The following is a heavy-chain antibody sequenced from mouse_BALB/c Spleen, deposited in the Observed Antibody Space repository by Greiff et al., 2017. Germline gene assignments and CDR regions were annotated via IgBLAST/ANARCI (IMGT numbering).Heavy chain of an antibody. CDR2: IWGDGST. J-gene: IGHJ4*01. Sequence: QVQLKESGPGLVAPSQSLSITCTVSGFSLTSYGVSWVRQPPGTGLEWLGGIWGDGSTNYHSALISRLSISKDNSKSQVFLKLNRLPTDDTATYYCATTTVVEEGYAMDYWGQGTSVTVSS. CDR1: GFSLTSYG. D-gene: IGHD1-1*01. CDR3: ATTTVVEEGYAMDY. V-gene: IGHV2-3*01.